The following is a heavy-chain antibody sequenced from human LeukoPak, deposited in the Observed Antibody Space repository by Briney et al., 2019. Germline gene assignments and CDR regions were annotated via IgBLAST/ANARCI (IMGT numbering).Heavy chain of an antibody. V-gene: IGHV3-21*01. Sequence: GRSLRLSCAASGFTFSSYTMNWVRQAPGKGLEWVSCISSSSSHIYYAGSVKGRFTISRDNAKNSLYLQMNSLRAEDTAVYYCARDKEADYGSGGYNYWGQGTLVTVSS. CDR1: GFTFSSYT. D-gene: IGHD3-10*01. J-gene: IGHJ4*02. CDR2: ISSSSSHI. CDR3: ARDKEADYGSGGYNY.